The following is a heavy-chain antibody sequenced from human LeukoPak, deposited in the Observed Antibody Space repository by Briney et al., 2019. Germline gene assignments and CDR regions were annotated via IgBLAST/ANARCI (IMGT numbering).Heavy chain of an antibody. J-gene: IGHJ5*02. D-gene: IGHD2-2*01. V-gene: IGHV3-21*01. CDR2: ISSSSSYI. Sequence: GGSLRLSCVASGFTFSSYSMNWVRQAPGKGLEWVSSISSSSSYIYYADSVKGRFTISRDNAKNSLYLQMNSLRAEDTAVYYCARGDASGSRNWFDPWGQGTLVTVSS. CDR3: ARGDASGSRNWFDP. CDR1: GFTFSSYS.